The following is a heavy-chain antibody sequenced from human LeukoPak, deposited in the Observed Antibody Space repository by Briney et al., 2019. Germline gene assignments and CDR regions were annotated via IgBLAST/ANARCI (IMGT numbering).Heavy chain of an antibody. V-gene: IGHV4-34*01. CDR3: ARLVVTAPQYHYYMDA. CDR1: GGSFNGYY. J-gene: IGHJ6*03. CDR2: INHIGTT. Sequence: SETLSLTCNVSGGSFNGYYWTWIRQPPGKGLEWIAEINHIGTTNHNPSLKSRVTVSTDTSKKQFFLKLTSVTAADTALYYCARLVVTAPQYHYYMDAWGEGTTVTVSS. D-gene: IGHD2-21*02.